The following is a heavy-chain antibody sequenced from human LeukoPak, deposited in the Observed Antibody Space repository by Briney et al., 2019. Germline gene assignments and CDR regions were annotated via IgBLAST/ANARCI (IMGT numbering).Heavy chain of an antibody. J-gene: IGHJ4*02. V-gene: IGHV3-30*18. CDR1: GFTFSSYG. D-gene: IGHD1-26*01. Sequence: GRSLRLSCAASGFTFSSYGMHWVRQAPGKGLEWVAVISYDGSNKYYADSVKGRFTISRDNSKNTLYLQMNSLRAEDTAVYYCAKDRFASGDFDYWGQGTLVTVSS. CDR2: ISYDGSNK. CDR3: AKDRFASGDFDY.